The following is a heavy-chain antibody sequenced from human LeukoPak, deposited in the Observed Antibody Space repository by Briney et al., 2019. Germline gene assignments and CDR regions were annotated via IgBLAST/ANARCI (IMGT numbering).Heavy chain of an antibody. CDR3: ARAQRMIVPNFDY. CDR1: GFTFSSYE. Sequence: GGSLRLSCAASGFTFSSYEMNWVRQAPGEGLEWVSYISSSGSTIYYADSVKGRFTISRDNAKNSLYLQMNSLRAEDTAVYYCARAQRMIVPNFDYWGQGTLVTVSS. CDR2: ISSSGSTI. J-gene: IGHJ4*02. V-gene: IGHV3-48*03. D-gene: IGHD3-22*01.